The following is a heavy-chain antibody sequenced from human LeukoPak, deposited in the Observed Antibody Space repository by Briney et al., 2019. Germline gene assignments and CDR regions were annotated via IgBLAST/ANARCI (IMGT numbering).Heavy chain of an antibody. J-gene: IGHJ6*03. V-gene: IGHV3-48*01. D-gene: IGHD6-25*01. Sequence: GGSLRLSCAASGFTFNTFWMSWVRQAPGKGLEWVSNIGTSSTTIYYADSVKGRFTISRDNAKNSLYLQMNSLRADDTAVYYCARFAAGGSYYYYMDVWGKGATVTVSS. CDR1: GFTFNTFW. CDR2: IGTSSTTI. CDR3: ARFAAGGSYYYYMDV.